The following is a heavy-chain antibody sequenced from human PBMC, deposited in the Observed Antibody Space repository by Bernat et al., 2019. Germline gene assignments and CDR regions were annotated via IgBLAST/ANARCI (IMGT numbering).Heavy chain of an antibody. CDR2: INPNSGGT. Sequence: QVQLVQSGAEVKKPGASVKVSCKASGYTFTGYYMHWVRQAPGQGLEWMGWINPNSGGTNYAQKFQGWVTMTRDTSISTAYMELRSLRSDDTAVYYCAREDCSGGSCVYFDYWGQGTLVTVSS. V-gene: IGHV1-2*04. J-gene: IGHJ4*02. D-gene: IGHD2-15*01. CDR1: GYTFTGYY. CDR3: AREDCSGGSCVYFDY.